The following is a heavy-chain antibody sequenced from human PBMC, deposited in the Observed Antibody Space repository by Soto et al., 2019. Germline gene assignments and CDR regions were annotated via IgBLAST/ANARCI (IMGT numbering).Heavy chain of an antibody. D-gene: IGHD3-3*01. Sequence: QVQLQESGPGLVKPSETLSLICTVSGDSISSTSHYWSWIRQPPGKGLEWIGYLYDSGTTNYNLSLKSRVTISVDTSKNQVSLKLRSVTAAATAVYSCARTRRFGVGAWYDPWGQGTLVTVSS. V-gene: IGHV4-61*01. CDR2: LYDSGTT. J-gene: IGHJ5*02. CDR1: GDSISSTSHY. CDR3: ARTRRFGVGAWYDP.